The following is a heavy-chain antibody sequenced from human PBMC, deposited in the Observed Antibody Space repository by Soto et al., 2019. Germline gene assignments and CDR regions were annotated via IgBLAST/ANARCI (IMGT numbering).Heavy chain of an antibody. Sequence: SETLSLTCAVYGGSFSGYYWSWIRQPPGKGLEWIGEINHSGSTNYNPSLKSRVTISVDTCKNQFSLKLSSVTAADTAVYYCARDRRGNMVRGVIRPYYYGMDVWGQGTTVTVSS. CDR2: INHSGST. D-gene: IGHD3-10*01. J-gene: IGHJ6*02. CDR3: ARDRRGNMVRGVIRPYYYGMDV. CDR1: GGSFSGYY. V-gene: IGHV4-34*01.